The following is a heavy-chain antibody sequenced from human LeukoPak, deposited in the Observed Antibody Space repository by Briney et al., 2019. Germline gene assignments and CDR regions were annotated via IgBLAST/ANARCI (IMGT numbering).Heavy chain of an antibody. J-gene: IGHJ5*02. CDR3: AKGSSGYFADL. Sequence: GGSLRLSCAASGFTFNNYGLIWVRQAPGKGLEWVAAISNDGGGIMYAAFVEGRFTISRDNSKKTLFLQMNSLRAEDTALYYCAKGSSGYFADLWGQGTLVPVSS. CDR1: GFTFNNYG. D-gene: IGHD3-22*01. V-gene: IGHV3-23*01. CDR2: ISNDGGGI.